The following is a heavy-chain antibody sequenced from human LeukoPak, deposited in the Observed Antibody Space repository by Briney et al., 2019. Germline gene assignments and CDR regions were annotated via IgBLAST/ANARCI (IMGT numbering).Heavy chain of an antibody. V-gene: IGHV4-34*01. D-gene: IGHD3-10*01. CDR2: INHSGST. CDR3: ARRITMVRGVGYYYGMDV. J-gene: IGHJ6*04. Sequence: SETLSLTCAVYGGSFSGYYWSWIRQPPGKGLEWIGEINHSGSTNYNPSLKSRVTISVDTSKNQFPLKLSSVTAADTAVYYCARRITMVRGVGYYYGMDVWGKGTTVTVSS. CDR1: GGSFSGYY.